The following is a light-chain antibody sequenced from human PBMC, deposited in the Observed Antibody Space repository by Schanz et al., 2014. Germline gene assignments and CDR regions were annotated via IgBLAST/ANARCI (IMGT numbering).Light chain of an antibody. J-gene: IGKJ3*01. V-gene: IGKV3-11*01. CDR2: GAS. Sequence: EIVMTQSPATLSLSPGERATLSCRASQSVTSNLAWYQQKPGQAPTLLIYGASSRATGIPDRFSGSGSGTDFTLTISSLEPEDFAVYYCQQRNYWPPFTFGPGTKVDI. CDR1: QSVTSN. CDR3: QQRNYWPPFT.